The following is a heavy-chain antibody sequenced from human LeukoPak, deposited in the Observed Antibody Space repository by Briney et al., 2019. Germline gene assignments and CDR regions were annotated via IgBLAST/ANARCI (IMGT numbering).Heavy chain of an antibody. CDR1: GGSISSYY. CDR2: IYYSGST. V-gene: IGHV4-59*01. Sequence: PSETLSLTCTVSGGSISSYYWSWIRRPPGKGLEWIGYIYYSGSTNYNPSLKSRVTISVDTSKNQFSLKLSSVTAADTAVYYCARAGSGWYVHGAFDIWGQGTMVTVSS. CDR3: ARAGSGWYVHGAFDI. D-gene: IGHD6-19*01. J-gene: IGHJ3*02.